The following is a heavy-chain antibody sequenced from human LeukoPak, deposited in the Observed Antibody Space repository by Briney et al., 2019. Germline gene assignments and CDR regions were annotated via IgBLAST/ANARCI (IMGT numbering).Heavy chain of an antibody. Sequence: GESLKISCKGSGYSFTSYWIGWVRQMPGKGLEWMGIICPGDSDTRYSPSFQGQVTISADKSISTAYLQWSSLKASDTAMYYCARQLNYYDSSGSYFDYWGQGTLVTVSS. D-gene: IGHD3-22*01. V-gene: IGHV5-51*01. CDR3: ARQLNYYDSSGSYFDY. CDR2: ICPGDSDT. CDR1: GYSFTSYW. J-gene: IGHJ4*02.